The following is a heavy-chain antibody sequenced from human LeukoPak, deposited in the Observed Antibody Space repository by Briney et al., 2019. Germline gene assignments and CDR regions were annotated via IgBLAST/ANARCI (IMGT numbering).Heavy chain of an antibody. Sequence: SVKVSCKASGGTFSSYAISWVRQAPGQGLEWMGGIIPIFGTANYAQKFQGRVTITADESTSTAYMELSSLRSEDTAVYYCARGPSSPLGAFDIWGQGTMVTVSS. V-gene: IGHV1-69*13. J-gene: IGHJ3*02. D-gene: IGHD3-16*01. CDR3: ARGPSSPLGAFDI. CDR1: GGTFSSYA. CDR2: IIPIFGTA.